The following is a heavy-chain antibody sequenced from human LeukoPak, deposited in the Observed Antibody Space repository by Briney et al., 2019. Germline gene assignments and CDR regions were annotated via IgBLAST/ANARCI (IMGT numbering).Heavy chain of an antibody. J-gene: IGHJ3*02. CDR1: GGSISSSSYY. CDR2: IYYSGST. CDR3: ASSGYYPGDAFDI. V-gene: IGHV4-39*07. D-gene: IGHD3-22*01. Sequence: SETLSLTCTVSGGSISSSSYYWGWIRQPPGKGLEWIGSIYYSGSTYYNPSLKSRVTISVDTSKNQFSLKLSSVTALDTAVYYCASSGYYPGDAFDIWGQGTMVTVSS.